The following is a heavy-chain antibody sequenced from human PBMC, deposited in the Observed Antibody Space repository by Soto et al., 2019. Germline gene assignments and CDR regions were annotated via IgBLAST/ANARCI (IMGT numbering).Heavy chain of an antibody. D-gene: IGHD1-26*01. J-gene: IGHJ4*02. CDR1: GYTFTGYY. Sequence: ASVKVSCKASGYTFTGYYIHWVRQAPGQGLEWMGWINPKSGDTNYAQKFQGRVSMTRDTSITTAYMEVSRLKSDDTAVYYCARGSPRMGALPTYWGQGTLVTISS. CDR3: ARGSPRMGALPTY. CDR2: INPKSGDT. V-gene: IGHV1-2*02.